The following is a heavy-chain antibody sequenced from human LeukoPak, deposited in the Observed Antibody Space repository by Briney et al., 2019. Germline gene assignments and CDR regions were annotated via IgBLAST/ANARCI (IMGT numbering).Heavy chain of an antibody. V-gene: IGHV3-53*01. CDR1: GLIVSSNY. CDR2: IDSDGST. Sequence: PGGSLRLSCVASGLIVSSNYMSWVRLAPGKGLEWVSLIDSDGSTYYADSVEGRFTISRDISRNTLYLQMNSLRAEDTAVYYCTRAGQWLGGFDPWGQGTLVTVSS. J-gene: IGHJ5*02. D-gene: IGHD6-19*01. CDR3: TRAGQWLGGFDP.